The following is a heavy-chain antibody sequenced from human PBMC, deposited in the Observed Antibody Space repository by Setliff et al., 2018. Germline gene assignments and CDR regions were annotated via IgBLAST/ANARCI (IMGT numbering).Heavy chain of an antibody. CDR3: VRVEAGYCSSTSCYVVGAFDI. Sequence: SETLSLTCAVSGASFSDYYWTWIRQSPGKGLEWIGEINHSGSTNYNPSLKSRGTISVDTSRNQFSLKLSSVTAADTAVYYCVRVEAGYCSSTSCYVVGAFDIWGQGTMVTVSS. J-gene: IGHJ3*02. CDR1: GASFSDYY. D-gene: IGHD2-2*03. V-gene: IGHV4-34*01. CDR2: INHSGST.